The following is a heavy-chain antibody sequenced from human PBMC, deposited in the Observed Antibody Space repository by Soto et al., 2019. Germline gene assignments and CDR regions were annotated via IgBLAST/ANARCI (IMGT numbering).Heavy chain of an antibody. CDR1: GYSFTSYW. D-gene: IGHD5-12*01. CDR2: IYPGDSDT. CDR3: ARGPRVWSGYEHPTDKLCYCYMDV. J-gene: IGHJ6*03. V-gene: IGHV5-51*01. Sequence: PGESLKISCKGSGYSFTSYWIGWVRQMPGKGLEWMGIIYPGDSDTRYSPSFQGQVTISADKSISTAYLQWSSLKASDTAMYYFARGPRVWSGYEHPTDKLCYCYMDVWGRGTRGAAAS.